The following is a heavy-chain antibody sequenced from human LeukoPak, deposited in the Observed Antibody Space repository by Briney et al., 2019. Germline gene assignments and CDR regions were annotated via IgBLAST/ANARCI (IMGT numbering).Heavy chain of an antibody. Sequence: PSETLSLTCTVPGYSISSGYYWAWIRRPPGKGLEWIGRIYHSGSTYYNPSLKSQVTISVDTSKNQFSLKLSSVTAADTAVYYCARADYDFWSGYSYRFDYWGQGTLVTVSS. CDR2: IYHSGST. V-gene: IGHV4-38-2*02. J-gene: IGHJ4*02. CDR3: ARADYDFWSGYSYRFDY. CDR1: GYSISSGYY. D-gene: IGHD3-3*01.